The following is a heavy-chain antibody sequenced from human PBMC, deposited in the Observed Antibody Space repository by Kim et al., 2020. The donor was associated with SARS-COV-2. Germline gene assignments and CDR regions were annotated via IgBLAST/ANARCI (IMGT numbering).Heavy chain of an antibody. CDR3: AKVALAYCGGDCYSYFDC. V-gene: IGHV3-30*18. D-gene: IGHD2-21*02. CDR1: GFTFSSYG. Sequence: GGSLRLSCAASGFTFSSYGMHWVRQAPGKGLEWVAVISYDGSNKYYADSVKGRFTISRDNSKNTLYLQMNSLRAEDTAVYYCAKVALAYCGGDCYSYFDCWGQGTLVTVSS. J-gene: IGHJ4*02. CDR2: ISYDGSNK.